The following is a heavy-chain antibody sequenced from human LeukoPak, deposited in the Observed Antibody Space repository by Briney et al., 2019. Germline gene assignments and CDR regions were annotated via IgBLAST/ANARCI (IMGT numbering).Heavy chain of an antibody. Sequence: SETLSLTCAVYGGSFSGYYWSWIRQPPGKGLEWIGEINHSGSTDYNPSLKSRVTISVDTSKIQFSLKLSSVTAADTAVYYCARGVPAAADAFDIWGQGTMVTVSS. CDR2: INHSGST. J-gene: IGHJ3*02. D-gene: IGHD2-2*01. CDR3: ARGVPAAADAFDI. CDR1: GGSFSGYY. V-gene: IGHV4-34*01.